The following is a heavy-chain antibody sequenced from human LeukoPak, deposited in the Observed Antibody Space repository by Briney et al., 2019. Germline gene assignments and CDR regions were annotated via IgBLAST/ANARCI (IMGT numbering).Heavy chain of an antibody. CDR3: ARGKVVPAAMLGAFDI. D-gene: IGHD2-2*01. CDR1: GYSISSGYH. CDR2: IYHSGST. V-gene: IGHV4-38-2*02. J-gene: IGHJ3*02. Sequence: SETLSLTCTVSGYSISSGYHWGWIRQPPGKGLEWIGSIYHSGSTYYNPSLKSRVTISVDTSKSQFSLKLSSVTAADTAVYYCARGKVVPAAMLGAFDIWGQGTMVTVSS.